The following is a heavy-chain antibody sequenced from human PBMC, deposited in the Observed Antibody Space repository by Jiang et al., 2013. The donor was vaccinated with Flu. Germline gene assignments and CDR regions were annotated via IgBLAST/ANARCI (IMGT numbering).Heavy chain of an antibody. Sequence: GLVKPSETLSLTCTVSGGSISSYYWSWIRQPAGKGLEWIGRIYTSGSTNYNPSLKSRVTMSVDTSKNQFSLKLSSVTAADTAVYYCARDAISTVTPYYYYYMDVWGKGTTVTVSS. CDR2: IYTSGST. CDR1: GGSISSYY. V-gene: IGHV4-4*07. D-gene: IGHD4-11*01. CDR3: ARDAISTVTPYYYYYMDV. J-gene: IGHJ6*03.